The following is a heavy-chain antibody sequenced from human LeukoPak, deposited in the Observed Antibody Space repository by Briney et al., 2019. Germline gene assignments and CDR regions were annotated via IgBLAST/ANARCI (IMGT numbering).Heavy chain of an antibody. V-gene: IGHV3-9*01. CDR2: ISWNSGSI. D-gene: IGHD4-17*01. Sequence: GGSLRLSCAASGFTFDDYAMHWVRHAPGKGLERVSGISWNSGSIGYADSVKGRFTISRDNAKNSLYLQMNSLRAEDTAVYYCARAYGDYLDYWGQGTLVTVSS. J-gene: IGHJ4*02. CDR1: GFTFDDYA. CDR3: ARAYGDYLDY.